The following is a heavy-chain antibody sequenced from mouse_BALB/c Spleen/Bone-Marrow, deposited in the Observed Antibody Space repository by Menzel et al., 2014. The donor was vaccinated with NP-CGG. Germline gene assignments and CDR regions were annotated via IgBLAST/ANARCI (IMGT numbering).Heavy chain of an antibody. CDR3: ARNYYGSSYYAMDY. D-gene: IGHD1-1*01. CDR1: GFSLTSYG. V-gene: IGHV2-2*02. Sequence: VQVVESGPGLVQPSQSLSITCTVSGFSLTSYGVHWVRQSPGKGLEWLGVIWSGGSTDYNAAFISRLSISKDNSKSXVFFKMNSLQANDTAIYYCARNYYGSSYYAMDYWGQGTSVTASS. CDR2: IWSGGST. J-gene: IGHJ4*01.